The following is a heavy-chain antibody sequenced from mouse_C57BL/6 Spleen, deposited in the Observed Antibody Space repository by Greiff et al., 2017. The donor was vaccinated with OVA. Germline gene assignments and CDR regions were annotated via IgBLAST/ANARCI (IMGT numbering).Heavy chain of an antibody. V-gene: IGHV1-52*01. CDR2: IDPSDSET. CDR1: GYTFTSYW. Sequence: QVQLQQPGAELVRPGSSVKLSCKASGYTFTSYWMHWVKQRPIQGLEWIGNIDPSDSETHYNQKFKDKATLTVDKSSSTAYMQLSSLTSEDSAVYYCASGRLRQDFDYWGQGTTLTVSS. J-gene: IGHJ2*01. CDR3: ASGRLRQDFDY. D-gene: IGHD2-4*01.